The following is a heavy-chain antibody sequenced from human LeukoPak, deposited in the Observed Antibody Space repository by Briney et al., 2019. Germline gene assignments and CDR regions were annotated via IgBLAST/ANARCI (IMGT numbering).Heavy chain of an antibody. CDR3: ARWGESANYVVHAFDV. CDR2: SHYSGAA. J-gene: IGHJ3*01. Sequence: PSETLSLTCAVSGVSISSYYWKWMRQSPGKGLEWIGYSHYSGAASYNPPLNSRVTISVDTSKNQFSLKLSSVSAADTAVYYCARWGESANYVVHAFDVWGPGTKVIVSS. D-gene: IGHD4/OR15-4a*01. CDR1: GVSISSYY. V-gene: IGHV4-59*01.